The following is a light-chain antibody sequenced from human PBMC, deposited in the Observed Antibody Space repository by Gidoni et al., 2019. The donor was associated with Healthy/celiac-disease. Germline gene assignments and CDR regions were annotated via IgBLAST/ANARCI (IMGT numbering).Light chain of an antibody. Sequence: DIQMTQSPSTLSASVGDRVTITCRASQSISSGLAWYQQKPGKAPKLLIYDAPSLESGVPSRCSGSGSGTEFTLTISSLQPDDFATYYCQQYNSYSRTFGQGTKVEIK. J-gene: IGKJ1*01. V-gene: IGKV1-5*01. CDR1: QSISSG. CDR3: QQYNSYSRT. CDR2: DAP.